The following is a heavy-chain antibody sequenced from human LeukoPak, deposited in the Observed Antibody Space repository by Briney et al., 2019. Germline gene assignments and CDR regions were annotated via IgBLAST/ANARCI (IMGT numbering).Heavy chain of an antibody. CDR1: GGSISSSSYY. V-gene: IGHV4-39*01. CDR3: ATQYRGAIRGGAFDV. CDR2: IYYSGST. Sequence: TPETLSLTCTVSGGSISSSSYYWGWIRQPPGKGLEWIGSIYYSGSTYYNASLKSQVTIYVDTSKNQFSLKLSSVTAADTAVYYCATQYRGAIRGGAFDVWGQGTMVTVS. D-gene: IGHD1-26*01. J-gene: IGHJ3*01.